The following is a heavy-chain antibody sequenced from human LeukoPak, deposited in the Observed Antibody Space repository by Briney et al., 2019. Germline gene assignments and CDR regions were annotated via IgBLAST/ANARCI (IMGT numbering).Heavy chain of an antibody. CDR1: GXTVSSSF. Sequence: GGSLRLSCAASGXTVSSSFMNWVRQAPGKGLEWVSTIYNNDNSNYADSVKGRFTISRDSSRNTLYLQMNSLRAEDTAVYFCARASRWLAFDNWGQGTLVTVSS. D-gene: IGHD6-19*01. CDR2: IYNNDNS. CDR3: ARASRWLAFDN. V-gene: IGHV3-66*01. J-gene: IGHJ4*02.